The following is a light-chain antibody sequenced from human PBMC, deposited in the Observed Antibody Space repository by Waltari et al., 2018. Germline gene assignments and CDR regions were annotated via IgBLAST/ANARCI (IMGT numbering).Light chain of an antibody. CDR2: GVS. CDR3: QQSIQWPYT. J-gene: IGKJ2*01. CDR1: QSVNSN. Sequence: DIAMTQSPATLSLSPGERATLSCRASQSVNSNLAWYQQKPGQPPRLLIYGVSSRATGIPDRFTGSGSGMEFTLTISSLEPEDVGIYHCQQSIQWPYTFGQGTKVEIK. V-gene: IGKV3D-15*01.